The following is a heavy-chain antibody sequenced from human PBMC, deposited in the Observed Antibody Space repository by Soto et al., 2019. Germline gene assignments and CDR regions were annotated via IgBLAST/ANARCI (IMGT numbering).Heavy chain of an antibody. J-gene: IGHJ4*02. D-gene: IGHD3-22*01. CDR2: ISSSSSYI. CDR3: ARDGDYYDSSGYAPALDY. V-gene: IGHV3-21*01. CDR1: GFTFSSYS. Sequence: GSLRLSCAASGFTFSSYSMNWVRQAPGKGLEWVSSISSSSSYIYYADSVKGRFTISRDNAKNSLYLQMNSLRAEDTAVYYCARDGDYYDSSGYAPALDYWGQGTLVTVSS.